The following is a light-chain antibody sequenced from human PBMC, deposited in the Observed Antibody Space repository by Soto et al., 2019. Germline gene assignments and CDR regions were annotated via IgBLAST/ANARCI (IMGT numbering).Light chain of an antibody. CDR2: DAS. CDR3: QQRSNWPFT. J-gene: IGKJ4*01. CDR1: QAVSSS. Sequence: EVVLTQSPATLSLSPGETATLSCRASQAVSSSLAWYQQKPGQAPSLLIYDASNRVIGIPARFTGTGSGTAFTLTSSSLEAEDFAVCYCQQRSNWPFTFGGGTRVEIK. V-gene: IGKV3-11*01.